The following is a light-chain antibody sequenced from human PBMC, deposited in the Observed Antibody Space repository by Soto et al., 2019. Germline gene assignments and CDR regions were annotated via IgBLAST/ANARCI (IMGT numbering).Light chain of an antibody. CDR1: QSVSSN. V-gene: IGKV3-15*01. J-gene: IGKJ2*01. CDR2: GAS. CDR3: QQYYNWTPYT. Sequence: EIVMTQSPATLSVSPGERATLSCRASQSVSSNLAWYQQKPGQAPRLLIYGASTRATGIPARFSGSGSGTEFPLTISSLQSEDFAVYYCQQYYNWTPYTFGQGTKLEIK.